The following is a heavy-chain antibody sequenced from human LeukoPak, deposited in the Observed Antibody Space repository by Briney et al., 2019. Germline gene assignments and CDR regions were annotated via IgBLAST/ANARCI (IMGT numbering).Heavy chain of an antibody. CDR3: ARNTYYYDSSLDY. V-gene: IGHV4-34*01. J-gene: IGHJ4*02. CDR2: INHSGST. CDR1: GGSFSGYY. D-gene: IGHD3-22*01. Sequence: SETLSLTCAVYGGSFSGYYWSWIRQPPGKGLEWIGEINHSGSTNYNPSLKSRVTISVDTSKNQFSLKLSSVTAADTAVYYCARNTYYYDSSLDYWGQGTLVTVSS.